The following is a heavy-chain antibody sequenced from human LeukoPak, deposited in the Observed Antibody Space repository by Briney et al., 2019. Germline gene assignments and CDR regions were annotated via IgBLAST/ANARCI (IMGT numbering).Heavy chain of an antibody. CDR1: GFTFSDHW. D-gene: IGHD3-22*01. V-gene: IGHV3-74*01. CDR2: INGDGTST. Sequence: PGGSLRLSCVASGFTFSDHWMHWVRQVPGKGPVWVSRINGDGTSTNYADAVKGRFTISRDNAKNTLYLQMNSLRDDDTAVYSCARVDYEKNGYYYGWWFDPWGQGTLVTVSS. CDR3: ARVDYEKNGYYYGWWFDP. J-gene: IGHJ5*02.